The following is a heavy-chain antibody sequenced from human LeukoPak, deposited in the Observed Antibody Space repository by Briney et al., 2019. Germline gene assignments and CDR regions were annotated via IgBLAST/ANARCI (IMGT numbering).Heavy chain of an antibody. Sequence: ASVKASCKASGYIFTSSGFNWVRQAPGQGLEWMGWISAYNGNTKYAQKFQGRVTMTTDTSTSTAYMELRSLRSDDTAVYYCAKPTTVTTTWYYYYMDVWGKGTTVTVSS. CDR1: GYIFTSSG. V-gene: IGHV1-18*01. D-gene: IGHD4-17*01. CDR3: AKPTTVTTTWYYYYMDV. J-gene: IGHJ6*03. CDR2: ISAYNGNT.